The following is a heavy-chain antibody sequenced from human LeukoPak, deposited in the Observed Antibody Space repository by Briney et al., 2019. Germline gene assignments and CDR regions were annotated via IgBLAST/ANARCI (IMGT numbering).Heavy chain of an antibody. CDR1: GGTFSSYA. CDR2: IIPILGIA. V-gene: IGHV1-69*04. D-gene: IGHD7-27*01. CDR3: ARVSSNSRGDYFDY. Sequence: SVKVSCKASGGTFSSYAISWVRQAPGQGLEWMGRIIPILGIANYAQKFQGRVTITADKFTSTAYMELSSLRSEDTAVYYCARVSSNSRGDYFDYWGQGTLVTVSS. J-gene: IGHJ4*02.